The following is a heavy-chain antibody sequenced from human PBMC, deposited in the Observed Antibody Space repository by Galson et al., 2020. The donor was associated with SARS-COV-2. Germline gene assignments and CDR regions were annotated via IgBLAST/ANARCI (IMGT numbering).Heavy chain of an antibody. V-gene: IGHV3-33*01. D-gene: IGHD3-22*01. CDR3: AREDYYDSSGPSFDY. CDR2: IWYDGSNK. CDR1: GFTFSSYG. J-gene: IGHJ4*02. Sequence: GGSLRLSCAASGFTFSSYGMHWVRQAPGKGLEWVAVIWYDGSNKYYADSVKGRFTISRDNSKNTLYLQMNSLRAEDTAVYYCAREDYYDSSGPSFDYWGQGTLVTVSS.